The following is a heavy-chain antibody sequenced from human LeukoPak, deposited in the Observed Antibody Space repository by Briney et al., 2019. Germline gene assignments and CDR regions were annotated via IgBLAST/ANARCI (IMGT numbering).Heavy chain of an antibody. D-gene: IGHD5-12*01. CDR3: AKPTDPQWVRMSFEP. J-gene: IGHJ5*02. CDR2: ISASGDST. CDR1: GFTFSSYA. Sequence: GGSLRLSCAASGFTFSSYAMNWVRQAPGKGLEWVSVISASGDSTHYADSVKGRFTISRDSSRNTLYLQMNSLRAEDTAVYHCAKPTDPQWVRMSFEPWGQGTLVTVSS. V-gene: IGHV3-23*01.